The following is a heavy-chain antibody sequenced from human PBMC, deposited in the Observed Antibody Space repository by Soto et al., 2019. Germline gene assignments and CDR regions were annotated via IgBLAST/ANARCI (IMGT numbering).Heavy chain of an antibody. CDR2: IWYDGSNK. Sequence: QVQLVESGGGVVQPGRSLRLSCAASGFTFSSYGMHWVRQAPGKGLEWVAVIWYDGSNKYYADSVKGRFTISRDNSKNTLYLKMNSLRAEDTAVYYCARDDSDPRYSYRLGEGFFDYWGQGTLVTVSS. CDR1: GFTFSSYG. J-gene: IGHJ4*02. V-gene: IGHV3-33*01. D-gene: IGHD5-18*01. CDR3: ARDDSDPRYSYRLGEGFFDY.